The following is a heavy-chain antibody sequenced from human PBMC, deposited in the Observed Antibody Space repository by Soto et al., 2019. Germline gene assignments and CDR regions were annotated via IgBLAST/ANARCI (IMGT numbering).Heavy chain of an antibody. V-gene: IGHV3-11*01. J-gene: IGHJ6*03. Sequence: QVQLVESGGGLVKPGGSLRLSCAASGFTFSDYYMSWIRQAPGKGLEWVSYISSSGSTIYYADSVKGRFTISRDNAKKSLHQQLNSLRAEDTAVYYCARDLHQEYSGYFSYCYYMDIWGKGTTLTVSS. D-gene: IGHD5-12*01. CDR1: GFTFSDYY. CDR3: ARDLHQEYSGYFSYCYYMDI. CDR2: ISSSGSTI.